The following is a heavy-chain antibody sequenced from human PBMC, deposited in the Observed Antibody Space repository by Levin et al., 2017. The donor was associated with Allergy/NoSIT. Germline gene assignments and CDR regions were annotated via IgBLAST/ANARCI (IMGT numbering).Heavy chain of an antibody. D-gene: IGHD6-13*01. CDR1: GFTFGDYA. V-gene: IGHV3-49*04. Sequence: GGSLRLSCTASGFTFGDYAMSWVRQAPGKGLEWVGFIRSKAYGGTTEYAASVKGRFTISRDDSKSIAYLQMNSLKTEDTAVYYCTRVVAAAGTFFYNYYYMDVWGKGTTVTVSS. J-gene: IGHJ6*03. CDR2: IRSKAYGGTT. CDR3: TRVVAAAGTFFYNYYYMDV.